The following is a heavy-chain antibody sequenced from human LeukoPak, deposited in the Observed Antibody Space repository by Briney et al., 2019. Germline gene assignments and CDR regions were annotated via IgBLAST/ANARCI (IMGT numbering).Heavy chain of an antibody. CDR2: ISDNGGMT. J-gene: IGHJ4*02. D-gene: IGHD6-19*01. Sequence: GGPLRLSCSASGITFSSHAMHWVRQAPGKGLEYVSAISDNGGMTFYADSVKGRFTISRDNSKNALYLQMSSLRGEDTAVYYCYVSGWTEDIDNWGQGTLVTVSS. CDR1: GITFSSHA. V-gene: IGHV3-64D*06. CDR3: YVSGWTEDIDN.